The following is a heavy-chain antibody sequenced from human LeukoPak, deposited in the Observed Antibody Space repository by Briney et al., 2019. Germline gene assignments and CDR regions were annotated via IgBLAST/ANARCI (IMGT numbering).Heavy chain of an antibody. CDR1: GFTFSSYR. V-gene: IGHV3-21*01. CDR2: ISSSSSYI. CDR3: ARSEGSWFDP. J-gene: IGHJ5*02. Sequence: PGGSLRLSCAASGFTFSSYRMNWVRQAPGKGLEWVSSISSSSSYIYYADSVKGRFTISRDNAKNSLYLQMNSLRAEDTAVYYCARSEGSWFDPWGQGTLVTVSS.